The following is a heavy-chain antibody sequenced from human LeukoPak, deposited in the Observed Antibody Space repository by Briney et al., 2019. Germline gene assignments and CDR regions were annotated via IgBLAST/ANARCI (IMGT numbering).Heavy chain of an antibody. CDR3: ARKRRDGYNLGYFDY. CDR1: GGSISSGDYY. V-gene: IGHV4-30-4*08. CDR2: IYYSGST. D-gene: IGHD5-24*01. Sequence: SETLSLTCTVSGGSISSGDYYWSWIHQPPGKGLEWIGYIYYSGSTYYNPSLKSRLTISVDTSKNQFSLKLSPVTAADTAVYYCARKRRDGYNLGYFDYWGQGTLVTVSS. J-gene: IGHJ4*02.